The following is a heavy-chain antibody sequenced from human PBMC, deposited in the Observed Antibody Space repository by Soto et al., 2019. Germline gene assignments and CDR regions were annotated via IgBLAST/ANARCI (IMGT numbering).Heavy chain of an antibody. D-gene: IGHD1-26*01. CDR1: GGPFNTYT. V-gene: IGHV1-69*06. CDR2: VVPMYDSV. J-gene: IGHJ4*02. CDR3: ASWRSYSGSYCFDY. Sequence: SVKVCFKASGGPFNTYTINWLRQAPGRGLEWVGQVVPMYDSVNYAETFQGRVTITVDKSTNTAYMELTSLRSQDTALYFCASWRSYSGSYCFDYWGQGTMVTVSS.